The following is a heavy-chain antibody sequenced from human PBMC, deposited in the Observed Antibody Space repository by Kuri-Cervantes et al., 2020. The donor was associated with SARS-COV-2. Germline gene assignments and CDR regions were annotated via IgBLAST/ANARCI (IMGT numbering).Heavy chain of an antibody. J-gene: IGHJ4*02. D-gene: IGHD3-3*01. V-gene: IGHV3-30*02. CDR2: VRRDGSNY. Sequence: GESLKISCEVSGITFSTYGISWVRQAPGKGLEWVGFVRRDGSNYYYADSVKGRFTISRDNSKNSLYLEMNSLRPEDTAVYYCAKVETANLDYWGQGTLVTVSS. CDR3: AKVETANLDY. CDR1: GITFSTYG.